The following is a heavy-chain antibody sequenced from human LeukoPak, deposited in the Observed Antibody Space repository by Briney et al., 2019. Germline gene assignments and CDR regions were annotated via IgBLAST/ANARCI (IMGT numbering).Heavy chain of an antibody. Sequence: SETLSLTCTVSGGSISSYYWSWIRQPPGKGLEWIGYIYYSGSTNYNPSLKSRVTISVDTSKNQFSLKLSSVTAADTAVYYCARDSAVAGNSPGGPNAFDIWGQGTMVTVSS. CDR2: IYYSGST. J-gene: IGHJ3*02. D-gene: IGHD6-19*01. CDR1: GGSISSYY. CDR3: ARDSAVAGNSPGGPNAFDI. V-gene: IGHV4-59*01.